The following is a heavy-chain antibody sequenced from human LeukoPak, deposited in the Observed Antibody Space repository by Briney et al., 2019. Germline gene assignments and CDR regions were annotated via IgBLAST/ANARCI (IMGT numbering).Heavy chain of an antibody. J-gene: IGHJ4*02. CDR3: AGEGDGYQYYFDY. D-gene: IGHD5-24*01. Sequence: SVKVPCKASGGTFSSYAISWVRQAPGQGLEWMGGIIPIFGTANYAQKFQGRVTITADESTSTAYMELSSLRSEDTAVYYCAGEGDGYQYYFDYWGQGTLVTVSS. CDR2: IIPIFGTA. CDR1: GGTFSSYA. V-gene: IGHV1-69*01.